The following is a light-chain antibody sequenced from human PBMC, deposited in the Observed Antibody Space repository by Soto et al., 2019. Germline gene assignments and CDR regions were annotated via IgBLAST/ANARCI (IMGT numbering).Light chain of an antibody. V-gene: IGKV1-9*01. CDR1: QGISSY. J-gene: IGKJ1*01. CDR3: QQVNSYPRT. Sequence: DIQLTQSPSFLSASVGDRVTITCRASQGISSYLAWYQQQTGKAPKLLIYAASTLQRGVPSRFSGSGSGTEFTLTISSLQPEDFATYYCQQVNSYPRTFGQGTKVEIK. CDR2: AAS.